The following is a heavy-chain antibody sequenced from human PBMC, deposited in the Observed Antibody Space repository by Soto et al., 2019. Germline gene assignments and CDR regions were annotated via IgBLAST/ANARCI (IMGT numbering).Heavy chain of an antibody. CDR3: AKDRLSYYDSSAYQPDY. D-gene: IGHD3-22*01. CDR1: GFTFSSYG. CDR2: ISYDGSNK. J-gene: IGHJ4*02. Sequence: QVQLVESGGGVVQPGRSLRLSCAASGFTFSSYGMHWVRQAPGKGLEWVAVISYDGSNKYYADSVKGRFTISRDNSKNTLYLQMNSLRAEDTAVYYCAKDRLSYYDSSAYQPDYWGQGTLVTVSS. V-gene: IGHV3-30*18.